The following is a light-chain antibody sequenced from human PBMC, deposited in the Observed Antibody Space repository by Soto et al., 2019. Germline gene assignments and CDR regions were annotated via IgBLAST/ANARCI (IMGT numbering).Light chain of an antibody. CDR3: QQYNSYGT. CDR1: QSISSW. Sequence: DIQMTQSPSTLSASVGDRVTITCRASQSISSWLAWYQQKPGKAPKLLIYDASSLESGVPSRLSGSGSGTEFTLTIRSLQPDDFATYYCQQYNSYGTFGQGTKVDIK. J-gene: IGKJ1*01. V-gene: IGKV1-5*01. CDR2: DAS.